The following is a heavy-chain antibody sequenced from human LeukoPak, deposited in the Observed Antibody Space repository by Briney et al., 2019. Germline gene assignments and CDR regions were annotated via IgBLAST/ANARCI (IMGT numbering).Heavy chain of an antibody. CDR1: EFTFSSFA. Sequence: GGSLRLSCAASEFTFSSFAMSWVRQAPGKGLEWVSYIRGGGAGALYADSVKGRFTISRDNSKSTMYLQVNSLRVEDTAVYYCAKCAESYGNDAFDMWGPGTMVTVSS. CDR2: IRGGGAGA. J-gene: IGHJ3*02. CDR3: AKCAESYGNDAFDM. V-gene: IGHV3-23*01. D-gene: IGHD3-16*01.